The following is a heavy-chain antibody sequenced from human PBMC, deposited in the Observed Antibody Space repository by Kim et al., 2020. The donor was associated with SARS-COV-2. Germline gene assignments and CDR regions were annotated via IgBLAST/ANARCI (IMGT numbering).Heavy chain of an antibody. J-gene: IGHJ6*02. CDR3: AREEWLPQGGDYYYYGMDV. V-gene: IGHV3-33*01. Sequence: GGSLRLSCAASGFTFSSYGMHWVRQAPGKGLEWVAVIWYDGSNKYYADSVKGRFTISRDNSKNTLYLQMNSLRAEDTAVYYCAREEWLPQGGDYYYYGMDVWGQGTTVTVSS. CDR2: IWYDGSNK. CDR1: GFTFSSYG. D-gene: IGHD5-12*01.